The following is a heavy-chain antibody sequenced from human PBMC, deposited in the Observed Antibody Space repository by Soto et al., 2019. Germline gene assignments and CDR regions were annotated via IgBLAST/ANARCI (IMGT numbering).Heavy chain of an antibody. V-gene: IGHV3-23*01. CDR1: GFTFSSYA. Sequence: EVQLLESGGGLVQPGGSLRLSCAASGFTFSSYAMSWVRQAPGKGLEWVSAISGSGGSTYYADSVTGRFTISRDNSKNTLYLQMNSLRAEDTAVYYCAKGGRYFDWLSPGFVPFDIWGQGTMVTVSS. CDR3: AKGGRYFDWLSPGFVPFDI. D-gene: IGHD3-9*01. J-gene: IGHJ3*02. CDR2: ISGSGGST.